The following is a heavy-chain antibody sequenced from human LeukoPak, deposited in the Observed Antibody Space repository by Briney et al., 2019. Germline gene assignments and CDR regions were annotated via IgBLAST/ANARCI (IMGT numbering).Heavy chain of an antibody. V-gene: IGHV3-30*18. D-gene: IGHD6-13*01. CDR2: VSYDGSNK. CDR1: GFSFSSYA. J-gene: IGHJ5*02. CDR3: AKELPAAGTNWFDP. Sequence: GGSLRLSCAASGFSFSSYAMHWVRQAPGKGLEWVAVVSYDGSNKFYADSVKGRFTISRDNSKNTLSLQMNSLRAEDTAVYYCAKELPAAGTNWFDPWGQGTLVTVSS.